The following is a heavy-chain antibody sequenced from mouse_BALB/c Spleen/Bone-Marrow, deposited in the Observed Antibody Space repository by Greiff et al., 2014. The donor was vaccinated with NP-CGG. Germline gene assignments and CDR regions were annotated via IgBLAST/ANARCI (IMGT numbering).Heavy chain of an antibody. D-gene: IGHD1-1*01. V-gene: IGHV14-3*02. CDR3: ANYYYGSHFDY. Sequence: VHVKQSGAALVKPGASVKLSCTASGFNIKDTYMHWVKQRPEQGLEWIGRIDPANGNTKYDPKFQGKATMTADTSSNTAYLQLSSLTSEDTAVYYCANYYYGSHFDYWGQGTTLTVSS. J-gene: IGHJ2*01. CDR2: IDPANGNT. CDR1: GFNIKDTY.